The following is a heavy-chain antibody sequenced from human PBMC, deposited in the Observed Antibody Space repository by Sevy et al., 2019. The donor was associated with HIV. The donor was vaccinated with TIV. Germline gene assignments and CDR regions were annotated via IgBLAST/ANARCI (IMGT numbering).Heavy chain of an antibody. J-gene: IGHJ4*02. V-gene: IGHV3-21*01. CDR2: ISSSSSYI. CDR1: GFTFSDYS. CDR3: ARWDADRRWYFDY. Sequence: GESLKISCAASGFTFSDYSMNWVRQAPGKGLEWVSSISSSSSYIYYTDSVKGRFTISRDNAKNSLYLQMNSLRAEDTAVYYCARWDADRRWYFDYWGQGTLVTVSS. D-gene: IGHD1-26*01.